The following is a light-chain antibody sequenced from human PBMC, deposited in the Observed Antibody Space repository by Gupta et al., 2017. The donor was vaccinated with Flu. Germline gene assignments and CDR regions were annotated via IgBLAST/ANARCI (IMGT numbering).Light chain of an antibody. J-gene: IGLJ1*01. CDR1: SSNIGAGYD. CDR3: QSYDSSLSAYV. CDR2: ANN. V-gene: IGLV1-40*01. Sequence: QSVLTQPPSVSGAPGQRVTISCTGNSSNIGAGYDVNWYQHLPGTAPKLLIYANNGRPSGVPDRFSGSKSGISASLAITGLQAEDEADFYCQSYDSSLSAYVFGAGTKLTVL.